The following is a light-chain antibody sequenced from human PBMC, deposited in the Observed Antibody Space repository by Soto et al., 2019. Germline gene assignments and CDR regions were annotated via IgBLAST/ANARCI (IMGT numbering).Light chain of an antibody. J-gene: IGKJ5*01. CDR2: DAS. CDR3: QQRFIWPPIT. CDR1: QSVRTY. V-gene: IGKV3-11*01. Sequence: EIVLTQSPATLSLSPGERATLSCRASQSVRTYIAWYQQKPGQAPRLLIYDASNRATGIPARFSGSGSETDFTLTISSLEPEDFAVYYCQQRFIWPPITFGQGTRLEIK.